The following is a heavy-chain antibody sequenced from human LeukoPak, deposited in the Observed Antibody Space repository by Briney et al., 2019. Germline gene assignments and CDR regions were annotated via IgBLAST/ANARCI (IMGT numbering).Heavy chain of an antibody. Sequence: GASVKVSCKASGYTFTSYDINWVRQATGQGLEWMGWMNPNSGNTGYAQKFQGRVTMTRNTSISTAYMELSSLRSEDTAVYYCARVVGIAVANDYWGQGTLVTVSS. V-gene: IGHV1-8*01. D-gene: IGHD6-19*01. CDR3: ARVVGIAVANDY. CDR2: MNPNSGNT. J-gene: IGHJ4*02. CDR1: GYTFTSYD.